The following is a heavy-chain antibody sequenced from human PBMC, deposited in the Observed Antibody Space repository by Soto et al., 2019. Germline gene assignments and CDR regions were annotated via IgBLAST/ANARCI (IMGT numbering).Heavy chain of an antibody. D-gene: IGHD6-6*01. V-gene: IGHV1-69*13. J-gene: IGHJ5*02. Sequence: SVKVSSKVSGGTFTSYAISWVRQAPGQGLEWMGGNLPIFGTANYAQKFQGRVTITADESTSTAYMELSSLRPADTAVYYCANLQADSCWSGPGWFVPWGQGTLVTVSS. CDR1: GGTFTSYA. CDR3: ANLQADSCWSGPGWFVP. CDR2: NLPIFGTA.